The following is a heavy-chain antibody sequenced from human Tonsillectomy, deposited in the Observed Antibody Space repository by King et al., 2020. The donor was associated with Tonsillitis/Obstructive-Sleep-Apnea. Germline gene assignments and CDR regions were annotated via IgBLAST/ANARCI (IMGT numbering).Heavy chain of an antibody. Sequence: QLVQSGGGLVQPGGSLRLSCAASGFTFSSYDMHWVRQATGKGLEWVSAIGTAGDTYYPGSVKGRFTISRENAKNSLYLQMNSLRAGDTAVYYCARAIGYYRTGDAFDIWGQGTMVTVSS. V-gene: IGHV3-13*01. D-gene: IGHD2-15*01. CDR2: IGTAGDT. J-gene: IGHJ3*02. CDR3: ARAIGYYRTGDAFDI. CDR1: GFTFSSYD.